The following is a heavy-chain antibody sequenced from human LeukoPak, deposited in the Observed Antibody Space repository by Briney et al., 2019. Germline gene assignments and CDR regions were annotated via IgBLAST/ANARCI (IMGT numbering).Heavy chain of an antibody. CDR3: ARDVWGPDY. D-gene: IGHD3-16*01. V-gene: IGHV3-7*01. CDR1: GFTFSSYS. Sequence: TGGSLRLSCAASGFTFSSYSMNWVRQAPGKGLEWVANIKQDGSEKYYVDSVKGRFTISRDNAKNSLYLQMDSLRVEDTAIYYCARDVWGPDYWGQGTLVTVSS. J-gene: IGHJ4*02. CDR2: IKQDGSEK.